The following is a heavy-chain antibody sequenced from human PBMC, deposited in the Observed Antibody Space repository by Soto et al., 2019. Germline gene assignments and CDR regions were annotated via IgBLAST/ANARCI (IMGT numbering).Heavy chain of an antibody. J-gene: IGHJ6*02. CDR3: ASDPPCSSDCGLDV. D-gene: IGHD6-6*01. Sequence: PSETLSLTCAVSGVSVSRGSYYWNWIRQPPGKGLEWIGYISYSGSTNYNPSLRSRVTISLDRSKNQFSLRLNSVTAADTAMYHCASDPPCSSDCGLDVWGQGTTVTVSS. V-gene: IGHV4-61*01. CDR2: ISYSGST. CDR1: GVSVSRGSYY.